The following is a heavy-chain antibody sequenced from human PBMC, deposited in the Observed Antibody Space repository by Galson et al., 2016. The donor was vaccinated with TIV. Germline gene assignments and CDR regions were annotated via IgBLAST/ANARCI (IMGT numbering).Heavy chain of an antibody. CDR1: GFTFSSYG. Sequence: SLRLSCAASGFTFSSYGMHWVRQAPGKGLEWVGVIWYDGNTKNYADFARGQFTISRDNTKNTLYLQMNSLRAEDSAMYYCAKVKIGGGNNMVFDSWGQGTLVTVSS. CDR3: AKVKIGGGNNMVFDS. D-gene: IGHD2-15*01. CDR2: IWYDGNTK. V-gene: IGHV3-33*06. J-gene: IGHJ5*01.